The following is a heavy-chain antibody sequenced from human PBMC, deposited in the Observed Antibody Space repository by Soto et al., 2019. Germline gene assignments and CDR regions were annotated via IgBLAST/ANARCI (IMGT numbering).Heavy chain of an antibody. CDR3: AHSRIVGARSTWFDP. J-gene: IGHJ5*02. CDR1: GFPLSISGGG. Sequence: QITLKESGPTLVKPTKTLTLTCTFSGFPLSISGGGVGWIRQPPGKALECLAPIYWDVDKRYSPSLKSRLTITKDTSKNQVVLTMTNMDPVDTATYYCAHSRIVGARSTWFDPWGQGTLVTVSS. CDR2: IYWDVDK. V-gene: IGHV2-5*02. D-gene: IGHD1-26*01.